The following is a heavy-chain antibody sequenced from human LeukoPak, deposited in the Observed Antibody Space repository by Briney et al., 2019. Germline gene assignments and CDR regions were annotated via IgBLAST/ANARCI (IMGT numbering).Heavy chain of an antibody. CDR1: GFTFSSYV. CDR2: SYSGGST. D-gene: IGHD6-13*01. CDR3: ARVLEHTGYSIELAGNYYYGMDV. V-gene: IGHV3-66*01. Sequence: GGSLRLSCAASGFTFSSYVMHWVRQAPGKGLEWVSVSYSGGSTYYADSVKGRITISRDNSKNTLYLQMNSLRAEDTAVYYCARVLEHTGYSIELAGNYYYGMDVWGQGTTVTVSS. J-gene: IGHJ6*02.